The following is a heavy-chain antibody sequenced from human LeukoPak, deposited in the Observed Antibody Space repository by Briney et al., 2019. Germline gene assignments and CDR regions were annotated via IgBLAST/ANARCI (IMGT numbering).Heavy chain of an antibody. Sequence: SLRLSCAASGFTFSSYAMHWDRQAPGKGLEWVAVISYDGSNKYYADSVKGRFTISRDNSKNTLYLQMNSLRAEDTAVYYCARAPNYDILTGYHDYWGQGTLVTVSS. J-gene: IGHJ4*02. CDR2: ISYDGSNK. V-gene: IGHV3-30-3*01. CDR3: ARAPNYDILTGYHDY. CDR1: GFTFSSYA. D-gene: IGHD3-9*01.